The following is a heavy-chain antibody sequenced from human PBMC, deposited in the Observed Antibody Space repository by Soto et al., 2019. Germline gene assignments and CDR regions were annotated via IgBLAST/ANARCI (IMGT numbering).Heavy chain of an antibody. CDR2: INAGNGNT. Sequence: QVQLVQSGAEVKKPGASVKVSCKASGYTFTSYAMHWVRQAPGQRLEWMGWINAGNGNTKYSQKFQGRVTITRDTSASTAYMELSSLRSEDTALYYCASGGYILTGSPPGGYYYYMDVLGKGTTVTVSS. V-gene: IGHV1-3*01. CDR1: GYTFTSYA. D-gene: IGHD3-9*01. J-gene: IGHJ6*03. CDR3: ASGGYILTGSPPGGYYYYMDV.